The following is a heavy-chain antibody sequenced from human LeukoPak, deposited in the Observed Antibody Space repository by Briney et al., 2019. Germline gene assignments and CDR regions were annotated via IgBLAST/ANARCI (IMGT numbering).Heavy chain of an antibody. J-gene: IGHJ4*02. V-gene: IGHV3-23*01. Sequence: PGGSLRLSCTASGFTFNSYAMSWVRQAPGKGLEWVSAVSGNGGTTYYTDSLKGRFTVSRDNSKNTVYLQVNNLRAEDTALYYCATTQWLAKRLDYWGQGTLVTVSS. CDR3: ATTQWLAKRLDY. CDR1: GFTFNSYA. CDR2: VSGNGGTT. D-gene: IGHD6-19*01.